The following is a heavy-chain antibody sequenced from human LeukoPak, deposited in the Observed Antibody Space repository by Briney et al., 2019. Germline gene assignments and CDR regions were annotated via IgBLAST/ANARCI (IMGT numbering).Heavy chain of an antibody. D-gene: IGHD6-6*01. J-gene: IGHJ4*02. Sequence: PSETLSLTCAVSGYSISSGYYWGWIRQPPGKGLEWIGSIYHSGSTYYNPSLKSRVTISVDTSKNQFSLKLSSVTVADTAVYYCARRVSSSSSGFDYWGQGTLVTVSS. CDR1: GYSISSGYY. V-gene: IGHV4-38-2*01. CDR3: ARRVSSSSSGFDY. CDR2: IYHSGST.